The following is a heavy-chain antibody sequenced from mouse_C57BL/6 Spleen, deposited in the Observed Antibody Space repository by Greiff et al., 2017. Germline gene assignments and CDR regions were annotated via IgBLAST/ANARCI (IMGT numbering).Heavy chain of an antibody. CDR3: ARGGLLQGIDF. CDR2: IYPGSGNT. J-gene: IGHJ1*03. Sequence: QVQLQQSGPELVKPGASVKISCKASGYSFTSYYIHWVKQRPGQGLEWIGWIYPGSGNTKYNEQFKGKATLTADTSSSTAYMQLSSLTSEDSAVYYCARGGLLQGIDFWGTGTTVTVSS. V-gene: IGHV1-66*01. D-gene: IGHD2-3*01. CDR1: GYSFTSYY.